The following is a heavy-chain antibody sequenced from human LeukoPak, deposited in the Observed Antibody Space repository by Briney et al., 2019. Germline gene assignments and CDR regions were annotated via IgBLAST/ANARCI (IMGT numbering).Heavy chain of an antibody. CDR2: ISSNGGST. V-gene: IGHV3-64D*06. CDR3: VKDWVAAAGSYFDF. J-gene: IGHJ4*02. Sequence: GGSLRLSCSASGFTFSSYAMHWVRQAPGKGLEYVSAISSNGGSTYYADSVKGRFAISRDNSKNTLYLQMSSLRAEDTAVYYCVKDWVAAAGSYFDFWGQGTLVTVSS. CDR1: GFTFSSYA. D-gene: IGHD6-13*01.